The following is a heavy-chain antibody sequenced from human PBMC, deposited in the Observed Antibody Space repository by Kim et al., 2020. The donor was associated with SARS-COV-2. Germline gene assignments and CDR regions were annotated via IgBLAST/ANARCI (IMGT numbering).Heavy chain of an antibody. CDR3: AKDWQDTAMVTCLWY. V-gene: IGHV3-30*18. CDR2: ISYDGSNK. J-gene: IGHJ4*02. CDR1: GFTFSSYG. Sequence: GGSLRLSCAASGFTFSSYGMHWVRQAPGKGLEWVAVISYDGSNKYYADSVKGRFTISRDNSKNTLYLQMNSLRAEDTAVYYCAKDWQDTAMVTCLWYWGQGTLVTVSS. D-gene: IGHD5-18*01.